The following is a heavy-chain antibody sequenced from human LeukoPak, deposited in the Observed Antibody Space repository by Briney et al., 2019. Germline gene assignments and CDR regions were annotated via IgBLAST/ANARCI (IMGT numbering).Heavy chain of an antibody. D-gene: IGHD3-16*01. CDR2: IGATGGPT. Sequence: GGSLRLSCAASGFTFSSYAMSWLRQAPGKGLEWVSDIGATGGPTNDADSVKGRFTISRDNSKNTLYLQMNILRAEDTAVYYCAKGHNSPASRLDYWGQGTLVIVSS. CDR1: GFTFSSYA. CDR3: AKGHNSPASRLDY. V-gene: IGHV3-23*01. J-gene: IGHJ4*02.